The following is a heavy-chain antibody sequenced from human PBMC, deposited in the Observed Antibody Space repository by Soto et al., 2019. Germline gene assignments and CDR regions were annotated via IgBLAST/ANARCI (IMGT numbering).Heavy chain of an antibody. CDR2: VSSSGVTI. J-gene: IGHJ6*02. V-gene: IGHV3-48*02. Sequence: GGSLRLCCEVTGFSLSTYSMNWVRQAPGKGLEWVSFVSSSGVTIYYTDSVKGRFTISRDTANNSLYLQMDSLRDEDTAVYYCARDSRFSSGEDYFYYYGMDVWGQGTTVTVS. CDR1: GFSLSTYS. D-gene: IGHD3-22*01. CDR3: ARDSRFSSGEDYFYYYGMDV.